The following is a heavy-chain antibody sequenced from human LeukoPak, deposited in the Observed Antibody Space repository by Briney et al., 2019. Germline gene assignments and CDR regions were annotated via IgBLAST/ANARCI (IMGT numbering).Heavy chain of an antibody. Sequence: GGSLRLSCAASGFTFSSYAMSWVRQAPGKGLEWVSAISGSGGSTYYADSVKGRFTISRDNAKNSLYLQMNSLRARDTAVYYCARQAGYSSGWYGVDSWGQGTLVTVSS. D-gene: IGHD6-19*01. CDR3: ARQAGYSSGWYGVDS. CDR2: ISGSGGST. V-gene: IGHV3-23*01. CDR1: GFTFSSYA. J-gene: IGHJ4*02.